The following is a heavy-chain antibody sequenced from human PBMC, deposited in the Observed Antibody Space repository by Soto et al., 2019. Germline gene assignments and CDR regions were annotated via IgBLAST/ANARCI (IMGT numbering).Heavy chain of an antibody. CDR3: ARHVSTRSRTSHIYDGWFDP. D-gene: IGHD2-2*01. V-gene: IGHV4-39*01. CDR2: ISYSGST. Sequence: QLQLQESGPGLVKPSETLSLTCTVSGGSISSSSYYWRWIRQPPGQGLEWIGTISYSGSTDYSPSRKRRFTISVETSKNQFSLKLSSVTAEDRAVYYFARHVSTRSRTSHIYDGWFDPSGQGTLVTGSS. CDR1: GGSISSSSYY. J-gene: IGHJ5*02.